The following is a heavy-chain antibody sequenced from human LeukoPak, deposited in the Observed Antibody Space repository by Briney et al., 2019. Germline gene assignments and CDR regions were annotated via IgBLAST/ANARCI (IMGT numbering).Heavy chain of an antibody. D-gene: IGHD4-17*01. CDR1: GGSISSYY. V-gene: IGHV4-4*09. J-gene: IGHJ3*02. Sequence: PSETLSLTCTVSGGSISSYYWSWIRQPPGKGLEWIGYIYTSGSTNYNPSLESRVTISVDTSKNQFSLKLSSVTAADTAVYYCARLRVLAFDIWGQGTMVTVSS. CDR2: IYTSGST. CDR3: ARLRVLAFDI.